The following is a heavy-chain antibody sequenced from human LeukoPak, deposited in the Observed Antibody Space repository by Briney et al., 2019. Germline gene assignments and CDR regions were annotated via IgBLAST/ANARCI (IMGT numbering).Heavy chain of an antibody. CDR3: ARGPGTSYYYYYMDV. CDR2: INPNSGGT. V-gene: IGHV1-2*02. J-gene: IGHJ6*03. Sequence: ASVKVSCKASGGTFSSYAISWVRQAPGQGLEWMGWINPNSGGTNYAQKFQGRVTMTRDTSISTAYMELSRLRSDDTAVYYCARGPGTSYYYYYMDVWGKGTTVTVSS. CDR1: GGTFSSYA. D-gene: IGHD1-1*01.